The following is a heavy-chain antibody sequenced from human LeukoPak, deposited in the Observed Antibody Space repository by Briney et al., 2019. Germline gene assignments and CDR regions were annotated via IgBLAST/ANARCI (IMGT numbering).Heavy chain of an antibody. V-gene: IGHV4-31*03. D-gene: IGHD6-13*01. Sequence: SETLSLTCTVSGGSISSGGYYWSWIRQHPGKGLEWIGYIYYSGSTYYNPSLKSRVTISVDTSKNQFSLKLSSVTAADTAVYYCARDREQQLAFDYWGQGTLVTVSS. CDR1: GGSISSGGYY. CDR2: IYYSGST. J-gene: IGHJ4*02. CDR3: ARDREQQLAFDY.